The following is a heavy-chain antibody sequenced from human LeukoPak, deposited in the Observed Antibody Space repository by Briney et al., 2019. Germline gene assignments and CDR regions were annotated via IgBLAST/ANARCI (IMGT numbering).Heavy chain of an antibody. Sequence: PGGSLRLSCEASGFTFSGYSMNWVRQAPGKGLEWVSYISGSSSHTYNADSVKGRFTISRDNAKNSLYLQMNSLRVEDTGIYYCARDRAVKARIGGMDVWGQGTTVIVSS. D-gene: IGHD5-24*01. V-gene: IGHV3-21*06. J-gene: IGHJ6*02. CDR2: ISGSSSHT. CDR3: ARDRAVKARIGGMDV. CDR1: GFTFSGYS.